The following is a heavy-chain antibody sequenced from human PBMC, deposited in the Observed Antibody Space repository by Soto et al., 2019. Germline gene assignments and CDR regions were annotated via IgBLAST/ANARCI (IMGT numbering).Heavy chain of an antibody. J-gene: IGHJ4*02. CDR1: GFAFSSYW. V-gene: IGHV3-74*03. D-gene: IGHD3-3*02. Sequence: EVRLVETGGGLVQPGGSLRLSCAASGFAFSSYWMHWVRQPPGKGLGWVSRIKGDGSDIAYAGSVKGRFTISRDNAKNTLYLQMDNLRADDTAVYYCTRHFRDYWGLGTLVTVSS. CDR2: IKGDGSDI. CDR3: TRHFRDY.